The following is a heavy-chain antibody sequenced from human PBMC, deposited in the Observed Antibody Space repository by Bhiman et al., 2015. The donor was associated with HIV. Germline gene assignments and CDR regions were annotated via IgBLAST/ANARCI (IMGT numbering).Heavy chain of an antibody. CDR1: GFTFNTAW. V-gene: IGHV3-15*01. CDR2: IKSKIDGGTT. D-gene: IGHD3-3*01. J-gene: IGHJ6*03. CDR3: AGPGGDFWSGSYTGGAMDV. Sequence: EVQLVESGGGLVKPGGSLRLSCAASGFTFNTAWMSWVRQAPGKGLEWVGRIKSKIDGGTTDYAAPVKGRFTISRDNAKNSLYLQMNSLRAEDTAVYYCAGPGGDFWSGSYTGGAMDVWGKGTTVTVSS.